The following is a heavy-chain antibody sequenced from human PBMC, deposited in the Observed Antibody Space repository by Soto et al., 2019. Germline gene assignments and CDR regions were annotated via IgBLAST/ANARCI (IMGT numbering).Heavy chain of an antibody. Sequence: TSATRSLTCAVYGWSFSCYYWSWLRHPPGKGLEWIGEINHSGSTNYNPSLKSRVTISVDTSKNQFSLKLSSVTAADTAVYYCARGGLRFLEWFPAYYYYYYGMDVWGQGTTVTSP. J-gene: IGHJ6*02. CDR2: INHSGST. V-gene: IGHV4-34*01. CDR1: GWSFSCYY. D-gene: IGHD3-3*01. CDR3: ARGGLRFLEWFPAYYYYYYGMDV.